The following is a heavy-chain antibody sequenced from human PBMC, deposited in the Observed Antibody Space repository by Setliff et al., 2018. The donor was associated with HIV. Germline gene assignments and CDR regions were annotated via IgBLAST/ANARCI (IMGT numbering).Heavy chain of an antibody. V-gene: IGHV4-39*01. D-gene: IGHD6-13*01. CDR1: ASGFTFGDYA. Sequence: SETLSLRLSCTASGFTFGDYAMSWIRQPPGKGLEWIGSIYYSGSTYYNPSLKSRVTISVDTSKNQFSLKLSSVTAADTAVYYCASPAGYSSSWYPGAFDIWGQGTMVTVSS. CDR3: ASPAGYSSSWYPGAFDI. J-gene: IGHJ3*02. CDR2: IYYSGST.